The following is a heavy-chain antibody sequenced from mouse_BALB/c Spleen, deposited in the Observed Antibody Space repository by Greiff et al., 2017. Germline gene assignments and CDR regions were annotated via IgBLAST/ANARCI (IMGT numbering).Heavy chain of an antibody. CDR3: ARSGYYGSSSLGSY. CDR1: GFTFSDYY. Sequence: EVKLVESGGGLVKPGGSLKLSCAASGFTFSDYYMYWVRQTPEKRLEWVATISDGGSYTYYADTVKGRFTISRDNPKNTLFLQMTSLRSEDTAMYYCARSGYYGSSSLGSYWGQGTLVTVSA. V-gene: IGHV5-4*02. J-gene: IGHJ3*01. CDR2: ISDGGSYT. D-gene: IGHD1-1*01.